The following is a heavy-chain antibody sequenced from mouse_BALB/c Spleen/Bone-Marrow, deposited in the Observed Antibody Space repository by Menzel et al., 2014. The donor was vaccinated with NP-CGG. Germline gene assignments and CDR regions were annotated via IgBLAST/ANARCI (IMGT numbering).Heavy chain of an antibody. J-gene: IGHJ4*01. V-gene: IGHV2-5-1*01. D-gene: IGHD2-10*02. Sequence: QVQLQQSGPSLVQPSQSLSITCTVSGFSLTSYGVPWVRQPPGKGLEWLGVIWRGGSTDYNAAFMSRLSITKDNSKSQVFFKMNRLQADDTAIYYCAKNNKYGNYGGLDAMDYWGQGTSVTVSS. CDR3: AKNNKYGNYGGLDAMDY. CDR1: GFSLTSYG. CDR2: IWRGGST.